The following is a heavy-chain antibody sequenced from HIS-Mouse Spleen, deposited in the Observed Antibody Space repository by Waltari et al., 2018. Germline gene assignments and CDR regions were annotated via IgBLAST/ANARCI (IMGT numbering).Heavy chain of an antibody. CDR3: ARGPGITGTTTPFDY. V-gene: IGHV1-69*01. Sequence: QVQLVQSGAEVNKPGSSVKVSCKASGGTFSSSALRCARPSPGQGLEWMGGIIPIFGTANYAQKFQGRVTITADESTSTAYMELSSLRSEDTAVYYCARGPGITGTTTPFDYWGQGTLVTVSS. CDR2: IIPIFGTA. J-gene: IGHJ4*02. D-gene: IGHD1-20*01. CDR1: GGTFSSSA.